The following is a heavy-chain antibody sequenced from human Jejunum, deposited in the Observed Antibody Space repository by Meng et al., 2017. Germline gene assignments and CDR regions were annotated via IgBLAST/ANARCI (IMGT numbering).Heavy chain of an antibody. J-gene: IGHJ4*02. V-gene: IGHV1-69*01. D-gene: IGHD1-26*01. CDR1: GGIFSSYT. CDR3: ARELISYAFDY. CDR2: IIPLFGRA. Sequence: QVELVQSGAEVKKPGSSVKVSCKATGGIFSSYTLSWVRQAPGQGLEWMGGIIPLFGRANYAQTFQDKLTITADESTTTTHMELSRLRSDDTAVYYCARELISYAFDYWGQGSLVTVSS.